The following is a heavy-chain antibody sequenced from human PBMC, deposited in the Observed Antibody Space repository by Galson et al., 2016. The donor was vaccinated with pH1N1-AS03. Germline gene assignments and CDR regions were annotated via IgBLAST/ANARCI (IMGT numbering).Heavy chain of an antibody. Sequence: SETLSLTCTVSGGSISSYYWTWIRQPPGKGLEWIGHIYYSGGTNYNPSLKSRVTISVDTSKNQFSLKLSSVTAADTAVYYCARFRSSWTFCYGLDVWGQGTTVTVSS. D-gene: IGHD6-13*01. CDR3: ARFRSSWTFCYGLDV. CDR2: IYYSGGT. CDR1: GGSISSYY. V-gene: IGHV4-59*01. J-gene: IGHJ6*02.